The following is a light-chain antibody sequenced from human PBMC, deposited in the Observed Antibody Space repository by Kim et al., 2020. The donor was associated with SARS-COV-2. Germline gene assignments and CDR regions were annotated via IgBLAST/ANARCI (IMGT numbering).Light chain of an antibody. CDR2: GTS. J-gene: IGKJ2*01. CDR3: QQYGSSPYT. V-gene: IGKV3-20*01. CDR1: QSVTT. Sequence: LSLSTRERATLSCVASQSVTTLAWYQQKPGQAPRLLIYGTSNRATDIPDRFSGSGSGTDFTLTISRLEPEDFVVYYCQQYGSSPYTFGQGTKLEIK.